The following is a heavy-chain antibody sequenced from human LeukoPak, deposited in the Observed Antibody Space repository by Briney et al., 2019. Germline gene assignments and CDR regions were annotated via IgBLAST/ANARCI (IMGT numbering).Heavy chain of an antibody. V-gene: IGHV1-2*02. CDR1: GYTFTGYY. CDR2: INPNSGGT. J-gene: IGHJ6*02. D-gene: IGHD2-21*02. Sequence: ASVKVSCKASGYTFTGYYMHWVRQAPGQGLEWMGWINPNSGGTNYAQKFQGRVTMTRDTSISTAYMELGRLRSDDTAVYYCARVYCGGDCYSNYYYYGIDVWGQGTTVTVSS. CDR3: ARVYCGGDCYSNYYYYGIDV.